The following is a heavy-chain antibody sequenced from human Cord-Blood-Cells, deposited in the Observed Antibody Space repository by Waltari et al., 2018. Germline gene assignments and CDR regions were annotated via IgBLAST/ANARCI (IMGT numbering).Heavy chain of an antibody. J-gene: IGHJ3*02. V-gene: IGHV6-1*01. CDR1: GDRVSSNRAA. Sequence: QIHLQQSGPGLVKPSQTLPLTCAISGDRVSSNRAAGTWLRQSPSGALEWLGRTYYRSKWYNDYAVSVKSRITINPDTSKNQFSLQLNSVTPEDTVVYYCARDLKKASQGACDIWGQGTMVTVSS. CDR2: TYYRSKWYN. CDR3: ARDLKKASQGACDI.